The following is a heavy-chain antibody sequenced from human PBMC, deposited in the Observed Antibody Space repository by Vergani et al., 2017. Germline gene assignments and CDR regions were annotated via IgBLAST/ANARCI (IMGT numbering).Heavy chain of an antibody. V-gene: IGHV1-2*02. J-gene: IGHJ6*02. CDR1: GYTFTGYY. CDR2: INPNSGGT. D-gene: IGHD1-26*01. Sequence: QVQLVQSGAEVKKPGASVKVSCKASGYTFTGYYMHWVRQAPGQGLEWMGRINPNSGGTNYAEKFQGRVTMTRDTSISTAYMELSRLRSDDTAVYYCAREVSVGGDYSYGMDVWGQGTTVTVSS. CDR3: AREVSVGGDYSYGMDV.